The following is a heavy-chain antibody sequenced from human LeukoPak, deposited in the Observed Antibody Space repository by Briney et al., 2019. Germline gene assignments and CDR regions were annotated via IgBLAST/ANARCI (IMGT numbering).Heavy chain of an antibody. D-gene: IGHD3-3*01. CDR2: ISYDGNNK. CDR1: GFTFSSYA. V-gene: IGHV3-30-3*01. CDR3: ARDGGFGVVTGKSWFDP. J-gene: IGHJ5*02. Sequence: GGPLSLSCAASGFTFSSYAIHWFRQAPGKGLEWVAVISYDGNNKYHADSVKGRFTISRDNSKNTEYLQMNSLRAEDTAVYYCARDGGFGVVTGKSWFDPWGQGTLVTVSS.